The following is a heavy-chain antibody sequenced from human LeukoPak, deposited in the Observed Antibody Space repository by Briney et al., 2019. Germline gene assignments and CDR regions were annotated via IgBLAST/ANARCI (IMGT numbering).Heavy chain of an antibody. CDR2: INHSGST. J-gene: IGHJ5*02. CDR3: ARARRITMIVVVMGSPFDP. Sequence: SETLSLTCAVYGGSFSGYYWSWIRQPPGKGLEWIGEINHSGSTNYNPSLKSRVTISVDTSKNQFSLKLSSVTAADTAVYYCARARRITMIVVVMGSPFDPWGQGTLVTVSS. V-gene: IGHV4-34*01. CDR1: GGSFSGYY. D-gene: IGHD3-22*01.